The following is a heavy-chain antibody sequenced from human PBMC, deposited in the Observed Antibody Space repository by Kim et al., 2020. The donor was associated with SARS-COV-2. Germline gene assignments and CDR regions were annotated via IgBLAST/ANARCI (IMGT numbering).Heavy chain of an antibody. J-gene: IGHJ6*02. CDR1: GFTFSSYS. CDR3: ARDRLFLERGPDV. CDR2: ISSSSSYI. Sequence: GGSLRLSCAASGFTFSSYSMNWVRQAPGKGLEWVSSISSSSSYIYYADSVKGRFTISRDNAKNSLYLQMNSLRAEDTAVYYCARDRLFLERGPDVWGQGTTVTVSS. V-gene: IGHV3-21*01. D-gene: IGHD3-3*01.